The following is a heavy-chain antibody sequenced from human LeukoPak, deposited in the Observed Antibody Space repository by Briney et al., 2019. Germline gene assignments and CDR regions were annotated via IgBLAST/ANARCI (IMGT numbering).Heavy chain of an antibody. CDR3: AKDRMITFGGVIDL. J-gene: IGHJ5*02. D-gene: IGHD3-16*01. CDR1: GFTVSSNY. Sequence: GGSLRLSCAASGFTVSSNYMSWVRQAPGKGLEWVSVIYSGGSTYYADSVKGRFTISRDNSKNTLYLQMNSLRAEDTAVYYCAKDRMITFGGVIDLWGQGTLVTVSS. CDR2: IYSGGST. V-gene: IGHV3-66*01.